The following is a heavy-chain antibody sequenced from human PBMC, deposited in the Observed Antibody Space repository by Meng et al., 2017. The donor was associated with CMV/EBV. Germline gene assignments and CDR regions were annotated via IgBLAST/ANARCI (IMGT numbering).Heavy chain of an antibody. CDR2: INHSGST. CDR3: ARGWGADIVVVPAAQKIFDY. V-gene: IGHV4-34*01. Sequence: SFSGYCWSWIRQPPGKGLEWIGEINHSGSTNYNPSLKSRVTISVDTSKNQFSLKLSSVTAADTAVYYCARGWGADIVVVPAAQKIFDYWGQGTLVTVSS. D-gene: IGHD2-2*01. CDR1: SFSGYC. J-gene: IGHJ4*02.